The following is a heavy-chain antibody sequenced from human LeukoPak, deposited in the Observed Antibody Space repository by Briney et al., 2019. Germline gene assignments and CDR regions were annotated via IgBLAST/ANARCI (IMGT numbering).Heavy chain of an antibody. CDR2: ISWNSGSI. CDR1: GFTFDDYA. D-gene: IGHD4-17*01. J-gene: IGHJ4*02. CDR3: ATRTVTTAFDY. V-gene: IGHV3-9*01. Sequence: GGSLRLSCAASGFTFDDYAMHWVRQAPGKGLEWVSGISWNSGSIGYAYSVKGRFTISRDNSKNTLYLQMNSLRAEDTAVYYCATRTVTTAFDYWGQGTLVTVSS.